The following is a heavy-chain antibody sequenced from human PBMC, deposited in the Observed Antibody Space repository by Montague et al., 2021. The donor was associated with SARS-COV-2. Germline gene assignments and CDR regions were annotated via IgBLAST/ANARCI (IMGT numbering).Heavy chain of an antibody. CDR3: ARDLGSYYGMDV. CDR2: ISYDGSNK. Sequence: SLRLSCAASGLTFSSYAMHWVRQAPGKGLEWEAVISYDGSNKYYADSVKGRFTISRDNSKNTLYLQMNSLRAEDTAVYYCARDLGSYYGMDVWGQGTTVTVSS. V-gene: IGHV3-30*04. J-gene: IGHJ6*02. CDR1: GLTFSSYA.